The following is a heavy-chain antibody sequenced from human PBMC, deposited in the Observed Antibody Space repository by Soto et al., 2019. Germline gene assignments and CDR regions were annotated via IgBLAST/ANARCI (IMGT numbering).Heavy chain of an antibody. J-gene: IGHJ6*02. Sequence: PSETLSLTCAVSCGSISSSNWWSWVRQPPGKGLEWIGEIYHSGSTNYNPSLKSRVTISVDKSKNQFSLKLSSVTAADTAVYYCARDWVVARGVYYGMDVWGQGTTVTVS. D-gene: IGHD2-15*01. V-gene: IGHV4-4*02. CDR2: IYHSGST. CDR1: CGSISSSNW. CDR3: ARDWVVARGVYYGMDV.